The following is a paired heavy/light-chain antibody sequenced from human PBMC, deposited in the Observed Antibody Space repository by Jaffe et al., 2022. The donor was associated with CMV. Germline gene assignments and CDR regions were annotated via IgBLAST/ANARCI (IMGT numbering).Light chain of an antibody. CDR1: QSVSSC. J-gene: IGKJ4*01. V-gene: IGKV3-11*01. CDR3: QQCNNWPALT. Sequence: EIVLTQSPATLSLSPGERATLSCRASQSVSSCLAWYQQKPGQAPRLLIYFASNRATGIPARFSGSGSGTDFTLTISSLEPEDFAVYYCQQCNNWPALTFGGGTKVEIK. CDR2: FAS.
Heavy chain of an antibody. Sequence: EVQLLESGGGLVQPGGSLRLSCAASEFIFSNYAMSWVRQAPGKGLEWVSAISNGGETTYYADSVRGRFTISRDNSKNTLYLQMSSLRAEDTAVYYCAKPVWGLGSPDWWGQGTLVTVSS. CDR3: AKPVWGLGSPDW. J-gene: IGHJ4*02. CDR1: EFIFSNYA. V-gene: IGHV3-23*01. D-gene: IGHD3-10*01. CDR2: ISNGGETT.